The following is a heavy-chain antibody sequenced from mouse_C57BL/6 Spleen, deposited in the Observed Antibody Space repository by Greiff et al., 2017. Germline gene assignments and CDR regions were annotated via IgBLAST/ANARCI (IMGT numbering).Heavy chain of an antibody. J-gene: IGHJ3*01. CDR1: GYSIPSGSY. D-gene: IGHD1-1*01. Sequence: EVQLQQSGPGLVKPSQSLSLTCSVTGYSIPSGSYWNWIRQFPGNKLEWMGYLSYDGSNNYNPSLKTRISITRDTAKNQFFRKLNSGTTEDTATYYCARGDYGSSYWCAYWGQGTLVTVSA. CDR3: ARGDYGSSYWCAY. V-gene: IGHV3-6*01. CDR2: LSYDGSN.